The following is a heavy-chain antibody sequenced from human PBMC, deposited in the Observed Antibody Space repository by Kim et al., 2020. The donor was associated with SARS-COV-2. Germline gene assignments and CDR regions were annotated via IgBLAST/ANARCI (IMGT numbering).Heavy chain of an antibody. Sequence: GGSLRLSCAASGFTFSSYAMHWVRQAPGKGLEWVAVISYDGSNKYYADSVKGRFTISRDNSKNTLHLQMNSLRAEDTAVYYCARDFETIAAAGTPYFDY. V-gene: IGHV3-30*04. CDR1: GFTFSSYA. CDR2: ISYDGSNK. CDR3: ARDFETIAAAGTPYFDY. J-gene: IGHJ4*01. D-gene: IGHD6-13*01.